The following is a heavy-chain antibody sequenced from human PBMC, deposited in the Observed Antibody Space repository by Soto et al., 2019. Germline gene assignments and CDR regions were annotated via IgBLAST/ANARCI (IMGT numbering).Heavy chain of an antibody. CDR2: IYYIGST. Sequence: SETLSLTFTVPGRSISSGDYYWSWIRQPPGKGLEWIEYIYYIGSTYYNPSLKSRVTISVDTSKNQFSLKRSSVTAADTAVYYCARDGYYDSSGYYYGLGYWGQESLVTVSS. J-gene: IGHJ4*02. D-gene: IGHD3-22*01. CDR3: ARDGYYDSSGYYYGLGY. V-gene: IGHV4-30-4*01. CDR1: GRSISSGDYY.